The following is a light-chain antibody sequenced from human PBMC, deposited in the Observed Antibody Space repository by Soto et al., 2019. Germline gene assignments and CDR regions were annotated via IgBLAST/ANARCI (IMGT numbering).Light chain of an antibody. Sequence: QSALTQPASVSGSPGQSITISCTGTSSDVGSYDLVSWYQQYPGKAPKLMIYEGSKRPSGVTPRFSGSRSGNTASLTISRLLAEDEADYYCCSYTASGTLLFGGGTKLTVL. V-gene: IGLV2-23*01. CDR1: SSDVGSYDL. J-gene: IGLJ2*01. CDR3: CSYTASGTLL. CDR2: EGS.